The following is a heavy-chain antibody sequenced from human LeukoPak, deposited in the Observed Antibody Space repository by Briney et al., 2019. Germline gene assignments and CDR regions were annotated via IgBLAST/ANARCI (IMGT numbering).Heavy chain of an antibody. CDR1: GFTFSHYA. D-gene: IGHD5-18*01. V-gene: IGHV3-23*01. J-gene: IGHJ4*02. CDR2: VTGNGGST. Sequence: GGSLRLSCIASGFTFSHYAMSWVRQAPGKGLEWVSSVTGNGGSTLYADSVKGRFTISRDNSKSTLSLQMNTLGAEDTAIYYCPRGYTYGNFDYWGQGILVTVSS. CDR3: PRGYTYGNFDY.